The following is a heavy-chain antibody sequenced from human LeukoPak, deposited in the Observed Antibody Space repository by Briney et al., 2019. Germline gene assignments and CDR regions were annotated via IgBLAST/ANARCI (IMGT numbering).Heavy chain of an antibody. V-gene: IGHV1-2*02. CDR1: GYTFTGYY. D-gene: IGHD5-12*01. Sequence: GASVKVSCKASGYTFTGYYMHWVRQAPGQGLEWMGWINPNSGGANYAQKFQSRVTMTRDTSISTAYMDLSRLRSDDTAVYYCARVHEGKVATITLVFYAFDIWGQGTMVTVSS. CDR3: ARVHEGKVATITLVFYAFDI. J-gene: IGHJ3*02. CDR2: INPNSGGA.